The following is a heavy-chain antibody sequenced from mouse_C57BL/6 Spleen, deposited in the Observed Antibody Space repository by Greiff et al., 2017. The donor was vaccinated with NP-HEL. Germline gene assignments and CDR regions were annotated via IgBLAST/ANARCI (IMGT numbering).Heavy chain of an antibody. Sequence: QVQLKESGAELVKPGASVKISCKASGYAFSSYWMNWVKQRPGKGLEWIGQIYPGDGDTNYNGKFKGKATLTADKSSSTAYMQLSSLTSEDSAVYFCASLLITTVVADAYWGQGTLVTVSA. D-gene: IGHD1-1*01. V-gene: IGHV1-80*01. CDR3: ASLLITTVVADAY. J-gene: IGHJ3*01. CDR2: IYPGDGDT. CDR1: GYAFSSYW.